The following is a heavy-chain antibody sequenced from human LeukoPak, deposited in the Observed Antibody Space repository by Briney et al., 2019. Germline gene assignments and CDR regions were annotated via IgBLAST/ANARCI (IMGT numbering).Heavy chain of an antibody. J-gene: IGHJ4*02. V-gene: IGHV4-59*08. D-gene: IGHD6-19*01. CDR2: IYYSGST. Sequence: SETLSLTCTVSGGSISSYYWSWIRQPPGKGLEWIGYIYYSGSTNYNPSLKSRVTISVDTSKNQFSLKLSSVTAADTAVYYCARRGYSSGWYYFDYWGQGTLVTVSS. CDR1: GGSISSYY. CDR3: ARRGYSSGWYYFDY.